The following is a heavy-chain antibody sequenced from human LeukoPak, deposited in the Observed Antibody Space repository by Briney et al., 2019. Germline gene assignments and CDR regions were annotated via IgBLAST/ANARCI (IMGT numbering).Heavy chain of an antibody. CDR1: GDSISSSSYY. J-gene: IGHJ4*02. CDR3: ARDFLVAGHLDFDY. V-gene: IGHV4-39*07. Sequence: SETLSLTCTVSGDSISSSSYYWGWIRQPPGKGLEWIGSIYYSGSTYYNPSLKSRVTISVDTSKNQFSLKLSSVTAADTAVYYCARDFLVAGHLDFDYWGQGTLVTVSS. D-gene: IGHD6-19*01. CDR2: IYYSGST.